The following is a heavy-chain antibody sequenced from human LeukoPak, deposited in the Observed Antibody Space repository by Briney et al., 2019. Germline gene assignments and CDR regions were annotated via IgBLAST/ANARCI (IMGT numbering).Heavy chain of an antibody. CDR2: INPNSGGT. CDR3: ARDRGITMVRGTYNWFDP. D-gene: IGHD3-10*01. Sequence: ASVTVSCKASGYTFSGNYMHWVRQAPGQGLEWMGWINPNSGGTKYAQKFQGRVTMTRDTSISTAYMELSRLRSDDTAVYYCARDRGITMVRGTYNWFDPWGQGTLVTVSS. CDR1: GYTFSGNY. J-gene: IGHJ5*02. V-gene: IGHV1-2*02.